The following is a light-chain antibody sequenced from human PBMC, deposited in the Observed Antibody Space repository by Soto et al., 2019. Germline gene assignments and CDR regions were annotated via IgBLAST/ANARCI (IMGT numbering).Light chain of an antibody. CDR1: QSVRGY. J-gene: IGKJ1*01. CDR2: DAS. V-gene: IGKV3-20*01. CDR3: QQYGSSGT. Sequence: DIVLTQSPATLSLSPGERATLSCRASQSVRGYLAWYQQKPGQAPRLLMYDASNRATGIPDRFSGSGSGTDFTLTISRLEPEDFAVYYCQQYGSSGTFGQGTKVDIK.